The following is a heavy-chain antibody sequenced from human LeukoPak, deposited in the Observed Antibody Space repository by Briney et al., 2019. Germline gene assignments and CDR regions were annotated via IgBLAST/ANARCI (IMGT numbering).Heavy chain of an antibody. CDR1: GFTFSNYA. Sequence: GSLRLSCAASGFTFSNYAMSWVRQAPGKGLEWIGEINHSGSTNYNPSLKSRVTISVDTSKNQFSLKLSSVTAADTAVYYCARRAYCSSTSCYRATPYYYYYYMDVWGKGTTVTISS. D-gene: IGHD2-2*01. J-gene: IGHJ6*03. CDR3: ARRAYCSSTSCYRATPYYYYYYMDV. V-gene: IGHV4-34*01. CDR2: INHSGST.